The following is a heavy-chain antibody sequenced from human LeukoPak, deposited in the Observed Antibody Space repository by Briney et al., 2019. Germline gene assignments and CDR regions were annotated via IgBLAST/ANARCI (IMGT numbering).Heavy chain of an antibody. D-gene: IGHD2-15*01. CDR1: GGTFSSYA. CDR3: AREDGGYCSGGSCLYYFDY. Sequence: ASVKVSCKASGGTFSSYAISWVRQAPGQGLEWMGGIIPIFGTANYAQKFQGRVTITTDESTSTAYMELSSLRSEDTAVYYCAREDGGYCSGGSCLYYFDYWGQGTLVTVSS. J-gene: IGHJ4*02. V-gene: IGHV1-69*05. CDR2: IIPIFGTA.